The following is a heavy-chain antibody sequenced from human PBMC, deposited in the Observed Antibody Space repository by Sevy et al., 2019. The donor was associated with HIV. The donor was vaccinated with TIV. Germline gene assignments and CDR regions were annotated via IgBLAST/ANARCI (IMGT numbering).Heavy chain of an antibody. V-gene: IGHV3-15*01. D-gene: IGHD1-1*01. CDR3: TTVAQCTGFDI. CDR2: IKSKTDGGTT. Sequence: GGSLRLSCAASGFTFSNAWMSWVRQAPGKGLEWVGRIKSKTDGGTTDYSPPLKGRFTISRDDSKNTLYLQMNSLKTEDTAVYYCTTVAQCTGFDIWGQGTMVTVSS. J-gene: IGHJ3*02. CDR1: GFTFSNAW.